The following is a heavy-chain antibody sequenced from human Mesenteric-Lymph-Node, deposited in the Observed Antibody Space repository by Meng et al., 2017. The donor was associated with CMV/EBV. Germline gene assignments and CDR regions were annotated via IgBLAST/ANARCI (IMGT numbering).Heavy chain of an antibody. D-gene: IGHD6-19*01. CDR1: GFTFSSYW. CDR3: AKGYSSGWFD. Sequence: SCSASGFTFSSYWMHWVRQAPGKGLVWVSRINSDGSSTSYADSVKGRFTISRDNAKNTLYLQMSSLRAEDTAVYYCAKGYSSGWFDWGQGTLVTVSS. J-gene: IGHJ4*02. CDR2: INSDGSST. V-gene: IGHV3-74*01.